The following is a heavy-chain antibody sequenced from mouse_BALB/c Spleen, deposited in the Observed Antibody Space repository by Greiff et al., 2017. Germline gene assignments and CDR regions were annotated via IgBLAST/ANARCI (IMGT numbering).Heavy chain of an antibody. Sequence: EVKVEESGGGLVQPGGSMKLSCVASGFTFSNYWMNWVRQSPEKGLEWVAEIRLKSNNYATHYAESVKGRFTISRDDSKSSVYLQMNNLRAEDTGIYYCTRRDGYFAYWGQGTLVTVSA. V-gene: IGHV6-6*02. D-gene: IGHD2-3*01. CDR1: GFTFSNYW. CDR3: TRRDGYFAY. CDR2: IRLKSNNYAT. J-gene: IGHJ3*01.